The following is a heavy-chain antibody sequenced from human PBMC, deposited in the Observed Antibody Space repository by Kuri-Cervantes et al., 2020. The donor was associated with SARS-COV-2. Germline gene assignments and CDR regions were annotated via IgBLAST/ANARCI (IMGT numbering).Heavy chain of an antibody. CDR3: ARGSPGY. CDR1: GGSFSDYA. CDR2: INRGGST. Sequence: SETLSLTCAVYGGSFSDYAWTWIRQTPEKGLEWIGQINRGGSTSYNPSLKSRVTISVDTSKKQFSLKLTSATVADTAVYYCARGSPGYWGQGTLVTVSS. V-gene: IGHV4-34*01. J-gene: IGHJ4*02.